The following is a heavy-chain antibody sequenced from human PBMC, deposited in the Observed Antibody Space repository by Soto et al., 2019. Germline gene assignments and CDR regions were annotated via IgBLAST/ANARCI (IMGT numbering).Heavy chain of an antibody. J-gene: IGHJ4*02. CDR2: IYYSET. Sequence: PWETLSLTCTVSGGSISGGGYYWSWIRQHPGKGLEWIGYIYYSETYYNPSLKSRVTISVDTSNNQFSLKLSSVTAADTAVYYCARLIHLTGYDWRLEYCGQGTLLTVSS. V-gene: IGHV4-31*03. CDR1: GGSISGGGYY. D-gene: IGHD5-12*01. CDR3: ARLIHLTGYDWRLEY.